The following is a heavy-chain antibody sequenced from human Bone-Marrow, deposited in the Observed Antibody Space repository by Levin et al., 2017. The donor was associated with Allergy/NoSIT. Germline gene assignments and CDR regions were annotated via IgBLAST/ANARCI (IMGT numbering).Heavy chain of an antibody. CDR3: ARDRTPLRRGQDY. J-gene: IGHJ4*02. Sequence: PGGSLRLSCAASGFIFSNYDMNWVRQAPGKGLEWVSSMGTSSRYIYYADSVRGRFTISRDNAKNSLYLQMNSLRVEDTAVYYCARDRTPLRRGQDYWGQGTLVTVSS. V-gene: IGHV3-21*01. CDR1: GFIFSNYD. CDR2: MGTSSRYI.